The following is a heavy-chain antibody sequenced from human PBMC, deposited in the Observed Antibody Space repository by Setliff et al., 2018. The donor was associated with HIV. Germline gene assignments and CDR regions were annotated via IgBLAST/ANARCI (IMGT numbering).Heavy chain of an antibody. CDR3: VRAAAGLDI. Sequence: GGSLRLSCAVSGFTLSDYYMDWVRQAPGKGLEWVGRTRNKANGYITEYGASVQGRFTISRDNSKDSLSLQMDNLKAEDTAVYYCVRAAAGLDIWSQGIRVTVSS. V-gene: IGHV3-72*01. CDR2: TRNKANGYIT. CDR1: GFTLSDYY. J-gene: IGHJ4*02.